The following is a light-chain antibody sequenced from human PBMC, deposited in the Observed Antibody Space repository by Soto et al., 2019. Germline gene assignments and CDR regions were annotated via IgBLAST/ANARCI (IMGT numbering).Light chain of an antibody. CDR2: WAS. CDR1: QSILYNSNDKTY. J-gene: IGKJ2*01. V-gene: IGKV4-1*01. CDR3: QQYFVAPYT. Sequence: DIVMTQSPDSLAVSLGERATINCKSNQSILYNSNDKTYLAWYQLKPGQPPALLIYWASTRASGVPDRFSGSGSGTDFALTISSIQAEDVAIYFCQQYFVAPYTFGQGTKLEI.